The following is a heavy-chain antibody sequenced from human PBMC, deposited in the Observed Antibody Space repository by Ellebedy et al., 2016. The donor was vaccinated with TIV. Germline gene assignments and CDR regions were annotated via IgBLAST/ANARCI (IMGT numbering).Heavy chain of an antibody. Sequence: GESLKISCEASGFTFSSAMSWVRQAPGKGPEWVSAVVGSGERTSYADSVKGRFTISRDNSKNTLYLQMHSLRAEDTAVYYCAKDRYDSTGYFSDYWGQGTLVTVSS. J-gene: IGHJ4*02. CDR1: GFTFSSA. CDR3: AKDRYDSTGYFSDY. CDR2: VVGSGERT. V-gene: IGHV3-23*01. D-gene: IGHD3-22*01.